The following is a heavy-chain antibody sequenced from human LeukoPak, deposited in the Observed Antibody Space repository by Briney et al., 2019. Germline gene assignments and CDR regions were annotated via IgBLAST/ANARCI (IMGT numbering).Heavy chain of an antibody. CDR3: ARGGPTGALDD. Sequence: GGSLRLSCTASGFTFGDYAMSWVRQAPGKGLEWVGFIRGKAYGGTTEYAASVKGRFTISRDNAKNSLYLQMNSLRAEDTALYYCARGGPTGALDDWGQGTLLTVSS. V-gene: IGHV3-49*04. J-gene: IGHJ4*02. CDR1: GFTFGDYA. CDR2: IRGKAYGGTT. D-gene: IGHD7-27*01.